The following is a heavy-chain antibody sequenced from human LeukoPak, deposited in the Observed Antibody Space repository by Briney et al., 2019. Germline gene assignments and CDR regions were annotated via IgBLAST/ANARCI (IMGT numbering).Heavy chain of an antibody. Sequence: SETLSLTCAVYGGSFSGYYWSWIRQPPGKGLEWIGETNHSGSTNYNPSLKSRVTISVDTSKNQFSLKLSSVTAADTAVYYCARGPSSSGYYYGDYWGQGTLVTVSS. D-gene: IGHD3-22*01. CDR3: ARGPSSSGYYYGDY. CDR2: TNHSGST. V-gene: IGHV4-34*01. CDR1: GGSFSGYY. J-gene: IGHJ4*02.